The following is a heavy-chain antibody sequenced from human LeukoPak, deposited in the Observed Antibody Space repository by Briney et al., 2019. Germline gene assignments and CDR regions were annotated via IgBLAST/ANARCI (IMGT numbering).Heavy chain of an antibody. CDR2: ISSSTSYI. V-gene: IGHV3-21*01. CDR3: ARVSNYYGSGNYQKQFDY. J-gene: IGHJ4*02. Sequence: PGGSLRLSCAASGFTFSDYSMNWVHQAPGNGLEWVSCISSSTSYIYYADSVKGRFTISRDSAKNSLYLQMNSLRAEDTAVYYCARVSNYYGSGNYQKQFDYWGQGTLVTVSS. D-gene: IGHD3-10*01. CDR1: GFTFSDYS.